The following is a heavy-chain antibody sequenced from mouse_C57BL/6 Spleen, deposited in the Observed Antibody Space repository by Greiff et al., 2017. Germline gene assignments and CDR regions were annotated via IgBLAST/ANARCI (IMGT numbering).Heavy chain of an antibody. CDR1: GYTFTDYY. J-gene: IGHJ3*01. V-gene: IGHV1-26*01. Sequence: VQLQQSGPELVKPGASVKISCKASGYTFTDYYMNWVKQSPGKSLEWIGDINPNNGGTSYNQKFKGKATLTVDKSSSTAYMALRSLTSEDSAVYYCASRRYGSSFAWFAYWGQGTLVTVSA. D-gene: IGHD1-1*01. CDR3: ASRRYGSSFAWFAY. CDR2: INPNNGGT.